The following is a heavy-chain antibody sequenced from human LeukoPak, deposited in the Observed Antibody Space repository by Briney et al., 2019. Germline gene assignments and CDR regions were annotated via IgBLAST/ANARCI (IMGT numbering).Heavy chain of an antibody. Sequence: SETLSLTCTVSGGSISSYYWSWIRKPPGKGLEGIGYIYYSGSTNYNPSLKSRVTISVDTSKNQFSLKLSSVTAADTAVYYCARVGGSYGRYYFDYWGQGTLVTVSS. CDR2: IYYSGST. D-gene: IGHD5-18*01. J-gene: IGHJ4*02. V-gene: IGHV4-59*08. CDR1: GGSISSYY. CDR3: ARVGGSYGRYYFDY.